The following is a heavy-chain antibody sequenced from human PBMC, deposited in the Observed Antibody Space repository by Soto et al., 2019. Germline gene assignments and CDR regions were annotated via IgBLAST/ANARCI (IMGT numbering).Heavy chain of an antibody. D-gene: IGHD3-22*01. CDR1: GDSMSSGAYY. V-gene: IGHV4-31*03. CDR3: ASTYSGYLDN. CDR2: IYHSGDT. J-gene: IGHJ4*02. Sequence: PSETLSLTCSFSGDSMSSGAYYWIWIRQHPGKGLEWIAYIYHSGDTHYNPSLRSRITISVDKSKNQFSLKLTSMTDADTAVYYCASTYSGYLDNWGQGTLVTVSS.